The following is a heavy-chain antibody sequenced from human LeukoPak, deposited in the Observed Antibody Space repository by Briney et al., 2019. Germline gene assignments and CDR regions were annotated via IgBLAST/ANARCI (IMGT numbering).Heavy chain of an antibody. Sequence: GGSLRLSCAASGFTFSDHAMTWVRQVPGKGLEWVSGISGRGGTTHSADYLKGRFTVSRDNSKNTLYLQMNDLRAEDTAEYFCAKGGYCGGTNCYFYYMDVWGKGTTVTVSS. V-gene: IGHV3-23*01. J-gene: IGHJ6*03. D-gene: IGHD2-2*01. CDR1: GFTFSDHA. CDR3: AKGGYCGGTNCYFYYMDV. CDR2: ISGRGGTT.